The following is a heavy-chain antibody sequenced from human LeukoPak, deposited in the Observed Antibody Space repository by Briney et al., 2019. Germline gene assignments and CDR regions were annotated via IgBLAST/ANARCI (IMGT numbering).Heavy chain of an antibody. CDR1: GFTFSSYW. D-gene: IGHD3-22*01. J-gene: IGHJ3*02. Sequence: GGSLRLSCAASGFTFSSYWMHWVRQAPGKGLVWVSRINSDGSSTSYADSVKGRFTISRGNAKNTLYLQMNSLRAEDTAVYYCARETKRWSYDSSGYYAFDAFDIWGQGTMVTVSS. CDR3: ARETKRWSYDSSGYYAFDAFDI. CDR2: INSDGSST. V-gene: IGHV3-74*01.